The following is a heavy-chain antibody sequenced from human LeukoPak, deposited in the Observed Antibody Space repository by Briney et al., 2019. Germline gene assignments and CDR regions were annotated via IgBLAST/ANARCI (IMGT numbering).Heavy chain of an antibody. CDR3: ARDHCSGGSCHGGH. CDR1: GGTFSSYA. V-gene: IGHV1-69*13. CDR2: IIPLFATT. J-gene: IGHJ4*02. D-gene: IGHD2-15*01. Sequence: SVKVSCKASGGTFSSYAISWVRQAPGQGLEWMGGIIPLFATTNYAQKFQGRVTITADESTSTAYMELSSLRSEDTAVYYCARDHCSGGSCHGGHWGQGTLVTVSS.